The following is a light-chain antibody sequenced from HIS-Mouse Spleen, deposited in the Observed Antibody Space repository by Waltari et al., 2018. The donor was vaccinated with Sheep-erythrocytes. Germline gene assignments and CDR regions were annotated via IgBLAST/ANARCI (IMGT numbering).Light chain of an antibody. CDR1: SSDVGGYNS. V-gene: IGLV2-11*01. CDR3: CSYAGSYNHV. Sequence: QSALTQPRPASGSPGPSVTISCTRTSSDVGGYNSVSWYQQHPGKAPKLMIYDVSKRPSGVPDRFSGSKSGNTASLTISGLQAEDEADYYCCSYAGSYNHVFATGTKVTVL. J-gene: IGLJ1*01. CDR2: DVS.